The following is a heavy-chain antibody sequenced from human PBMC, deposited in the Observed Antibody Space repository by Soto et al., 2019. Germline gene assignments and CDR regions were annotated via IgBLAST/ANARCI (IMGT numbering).Heavy chain of an antibody. CDR2: IYPGDSDT. Sequence: GESLKISCKGSGYSFTSYWIGWVRQMPGKGLEWMGIIYPGDSDTRYSPSFQGQVTISADKSISTAYLQWSSLKASDTAMYYCASTMVRGVDTDYYYSMDVWGQGTTVTVSS. CDR1: GYSFTSYW. V-gene: IGHV5-51*01. J-gene: IGHJ6*02. CDR3: ASTMVRGVDTDYYYSMDV. D-gene: IGHD3-10*01.